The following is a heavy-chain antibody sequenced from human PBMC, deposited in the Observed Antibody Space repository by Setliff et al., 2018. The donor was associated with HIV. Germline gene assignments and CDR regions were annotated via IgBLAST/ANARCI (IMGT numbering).Heavy chain of an antibody. CDR1: GGSISSYY. CDR2: NYYSGST. Sequence: PSETLSLTCTVSGGSISSYYWSWTRQPPGKGLEWIGYNYYSGSTNYNPSLKSRVTISVDTSKNQFSLKLRSVTAADTAVYYCARADIVVVPAAISSIFYYYYYMDVWGKGTTVTVSS. D-gene: IGHD2-2*01. V-gene: IGHV4-59*01. CDR3: ARADIVVVPAAISSIFYYYYYMDV. J-gene: IGHJ6*03.